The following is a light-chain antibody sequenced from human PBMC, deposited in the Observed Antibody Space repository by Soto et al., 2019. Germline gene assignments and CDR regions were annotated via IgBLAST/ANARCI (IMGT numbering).Light chain of an antibody. Sequence: EIVMTQSPATLSVYPGERATLSCRASQSVGSDLAWCHHNPGQARRLLMYGASTRATGIPVRFSGSGSGTEFTLTISSLQSEDFAVYYCQHYNNRPLTFGGGTKVDI. J-gene: IGKJ4*01. CDR3: QHYNNRPLT. V-gene: IGKV3-15*01. CDR1: QSVGSD. CDR2: GAS.